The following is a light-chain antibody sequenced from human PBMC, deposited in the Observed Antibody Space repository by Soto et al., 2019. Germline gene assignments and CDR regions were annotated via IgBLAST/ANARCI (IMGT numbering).Light chain of an antibody. CDR1: SRDVGSYNY. J-gene: IGLJ1*01. V-gene: IGLV2-14*01. Sequence: QSALTQPASVSGPLGQSITISCTGTSRDVGSYNYISWYQQHPGRAPKLIIYEVTNRPSGVSNRFSGSKSGYTASLTISGLQAHDEADYYCNSFTSFNTRVFGTGTKVTVL. CDR2: EVT. CDR3: NSFTSFNTRV.